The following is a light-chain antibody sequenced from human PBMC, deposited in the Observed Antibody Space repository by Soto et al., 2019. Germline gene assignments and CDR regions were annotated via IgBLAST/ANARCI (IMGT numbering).Light chain of an antibody. V-gene: IGKV1-13*02. CDR2: DAS. CDR3: QQFNGFPT. J-gene: IGKJ5*01. Sequence: AIQLTQSPSSLSASVGDTVTITCRASQGISNALAWYQQIPVKPPKLLIYDASTLESGVPSRFSGSGAGTDFTLTISSLQPGDFATYYCQQFNGFPTFGQGTRLEIQ. CDR1: QGISNA.